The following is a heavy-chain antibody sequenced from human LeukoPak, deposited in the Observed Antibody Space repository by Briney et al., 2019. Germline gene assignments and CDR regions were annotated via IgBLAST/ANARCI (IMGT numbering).Heavy chain of an antibody. V-gene: IGHV6-1*01. CDR1: GDSVSSNSAS. J-gene: IGHJ5*02. D-gene: IGHD3-10*01. Sequence: SQTLSLTCAISGDSVSSNSASWNWIRQSPSRGLEWLGRTYYRSKWYNDYAVSVKSRIAVNPDTSKNLFSLQLHSVTPEDTAVYYCARGGVLQRFGELFQGDLWFDPWGQGTLVTVSS. CDR2: TYYRSKWYN. CDR3: ARGGVLQRFGELFQGDLWFDP.